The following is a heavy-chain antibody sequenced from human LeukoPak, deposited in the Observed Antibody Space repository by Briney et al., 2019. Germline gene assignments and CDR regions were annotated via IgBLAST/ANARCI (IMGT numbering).Heavy chain of an antibody. V-gene: IGHV4-39*07. CDR2: IYYSGRS. D-gene: IGHD5-18*01. J-gene: IGHJ4*02. CDR3: ASDGPWIQLWHFDY. Sequence: SETLSLTCTVSGGSISSSSYYWGWIRQPPGKGLEWIGSIYYSGRSYYNPSLKSRLTISVDTSKNQFSLKLSSVTAADTAVYYCASDGPWIQLWHFDYWGQGTLVTVSS. CDR1: GGSISSSSYY.